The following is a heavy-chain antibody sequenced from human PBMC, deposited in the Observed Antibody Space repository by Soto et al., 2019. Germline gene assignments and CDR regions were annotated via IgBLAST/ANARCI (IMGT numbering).Heavy chain of an antibody. CDR2: IWYDGSNK. V-gene: IGHV3-33*01. J-gene: IGHJ6*03. CDR3: ARDEVYVILTGYYNRYYYYSYMDV. D-gene: IGHD3-9*01. Sequence: PGGSLRLSCAASGFTFSSYGMHWVRQAPGKGLEWVAVIWYDGSNKYYADSVKGRFTISRDNSKNTLYLQMNSLRAEDTAVYYCARDEVYVILTGYYNRYYYYSYMDVWGKGTTDTVSS. CDR1: GFTFSSYG.